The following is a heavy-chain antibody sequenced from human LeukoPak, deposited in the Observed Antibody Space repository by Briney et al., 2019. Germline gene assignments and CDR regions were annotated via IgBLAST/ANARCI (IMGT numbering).Heavy chain of an antibody. CDR3: ARGGLWVFAENYYYYYYGMDV. J-gene: IGHJ6*02. V-gene: IGHV4-59*01. CDR1: GGSISSYY. CDR2: IYYSGST. Sequence: SETLSLTCTVSGGSISSYYWSWIRQPPGKGLEWIGYIYYSGSTNYNPSLKSRVTISVDTSKNQFSLKLSSVTAADTAVYYCARGGLWVFAENYYYYYYGMDVWGQGTTVTVSS. D-gene: IGHD2-21*01.